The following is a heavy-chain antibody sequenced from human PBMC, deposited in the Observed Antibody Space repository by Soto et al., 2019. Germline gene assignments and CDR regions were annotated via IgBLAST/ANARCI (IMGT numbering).Heavy chain of an antibody. D-gene: IGHD3-10*01. Sequence: GASVKVSCKASGYTFTGYFIHWVRQAPGQGLEWMGWINPNSGATKYAQKFQGRVTMTRDTSINTAHMELSSLRSDDTAVYYCARGGGTPLAPLPWGPGPLVTVSS. CDR3: ARGGGTPLAPLP. CDR1: GYTFTGYF. J-gene: IGHJ5*02. CDR2: INPNSGAT. V-gene: IGHV1-2*02.